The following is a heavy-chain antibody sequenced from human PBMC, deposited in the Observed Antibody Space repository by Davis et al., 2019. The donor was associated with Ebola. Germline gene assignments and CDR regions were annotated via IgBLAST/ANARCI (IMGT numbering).Heavy chain of an antibody. D-gene: IGHD5-18*01. CDR2: INPSDSDA. V-gene: IGHV5-51*01. CDR1: GYTFTTHW. J-gene: IGHJ4*02. Sequence: GESLKISCKGSGYTFTTHWIAWVRQMPGKGLEWMGIINPSDSDASYSPSFQGQVTFSADTSDSTVYLRWNTLKASDTATYYCARHTKFIRGYSFGYQYYFDHWGQGTLVTVSS. CDR3: ARHTKFIRGYSFGYQYYFDH.